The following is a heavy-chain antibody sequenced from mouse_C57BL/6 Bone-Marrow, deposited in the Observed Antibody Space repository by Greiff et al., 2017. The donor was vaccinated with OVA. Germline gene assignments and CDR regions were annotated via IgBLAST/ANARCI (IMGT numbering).Heavy chain of an antibody. CDR3: ARVGRGDYFDY. V-gene: IGHV1-63*01. Sequence: VQLQQSGAELVRPGTSVKMSCKASGYTFTNYWIGWAKQRPGHGLEWIGDIYPGGGYTNYNEKFKGKATLTADKPSSTAYMQLSSLTSEDSAVYYCARVGRGDYFDYWGQGTTLTVSS. J-gene: IGHJ2*01. D-gene: IGHD4-1*01. CDR1: GYTFTNYW. CDR2: IYPGGGYT.